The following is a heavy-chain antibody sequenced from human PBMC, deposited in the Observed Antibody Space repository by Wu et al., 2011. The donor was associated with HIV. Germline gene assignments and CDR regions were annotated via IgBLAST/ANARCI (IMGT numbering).Heavy chain of an antibody. CDR2: NNPEQGET. J-gene: IGHJ6*02. CDR3: ATPNRVNIGGQLYCYYGLDI. V-gene: IGHV1-24*01. D-gene: IGHD4-23*01. Sequence: QVQLVQSGAEVKKPGASVKVSCKVFGSSLSEFTMHWVRQAPGKGLEWMGGNNPEQGETFYVQKFQGRLTLTDDSSTDTAYMTLSGLTSEDTAVYYCATPNRVNIGGQLYCYYGLDIWGQGTTVTVSS. CDR1: GSSLSEFT.